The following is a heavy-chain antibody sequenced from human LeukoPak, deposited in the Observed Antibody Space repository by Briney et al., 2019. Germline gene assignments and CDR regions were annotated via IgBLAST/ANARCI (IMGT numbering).Heavy chain of an antibody. D-gene: IGHD3-10*01. J-gene: IGHJ4*01. Sequence: GGSLRLSCAASGFTFTSYVMSWLRLTPGKGLEWVSSISGNSRYIYYGDSVKGRFTVSRDNAKNSLFLQMNSLRAEDTAVYFCARDRYGAGSYSEYWGQGTQVTVSS. CDR1: GFTFTSYV. CDR2: ISGNSRYI. CDR3: ARDRYGAGSYSEY. V-gene: IGHV3-21*01.